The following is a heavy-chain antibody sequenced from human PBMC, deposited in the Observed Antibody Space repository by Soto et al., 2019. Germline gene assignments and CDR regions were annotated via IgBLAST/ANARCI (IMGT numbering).Heavy chain of an antibody. J-gene: IGHJ4*02. CDR3: ALIHSPLTEHFDY. Sequence: SVKVSCKASGGTLSSYTISWVRQAPGQGLEWMGRIIPILGIANYAQKFQGRVTITADKSTSTAYMELSSLRSEDTAVYYCALIHSPLTEHFDYWGQGTLVTVSS. CDR2: IIPILGIA. D-gene: IGHD7-27*01. CDR1: GGTLSSYT. V-gene: IGHV1-69*02.